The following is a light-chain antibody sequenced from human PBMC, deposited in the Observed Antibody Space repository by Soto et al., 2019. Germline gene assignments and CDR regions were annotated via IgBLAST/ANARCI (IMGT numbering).Light chain of an antibody. J-gene: IGLJ2*01. V-gene: IGLV2-8*01. CDR2: EVS. CDR1: GSDVGGYNY. Sequence: QSALTQPPSASGSPGQSVTISCTGTGSDVGGYNYVSWYQQHPGKAPNLMIYEVSKRPSGVPDRFSGSKSGNTASLTVSGLQAEDEADYYCSSYAGSNNLVFGGGTKVTVL. CDR3: SSYAGSNNLV.